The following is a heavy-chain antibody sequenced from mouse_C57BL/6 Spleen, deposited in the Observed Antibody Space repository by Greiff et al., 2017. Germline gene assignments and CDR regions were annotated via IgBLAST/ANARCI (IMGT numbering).Heavy chain of an antibody. J-gene: IGHJ4*01. CDR2: IKPNYGTT. CDR1: GYSFTDYN. CDR3: ERKEIYYYGSSYEDYAMDY. Sequence: EVQLQESGPELVKPGASVKISCKASGYSFTDYNMNWVKQSNGKSLEWIGVIKPNYGTTSYNQKFKGKATLTVDQSSSTAYMQLNSLTSEDSAVYYCERKEIYYYGSSYEDYAMDYWGQGASVTVSS. D-gene: IGHD1-1*01. V-gene: IGHV1-39*01.